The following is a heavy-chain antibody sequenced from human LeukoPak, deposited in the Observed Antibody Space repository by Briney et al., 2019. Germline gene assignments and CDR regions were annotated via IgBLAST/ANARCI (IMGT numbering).Heavy chain of an antibody. J-gene: IGHJ4*02. CDR2: IRYDGGNK. CDR3: AKNSGYSYGSYFDY. V-gene: IGHV3-30*02. CDR1: GFTFSSYG. Sequence: PGGSLRLSCAASGFTFSSYGMHWVRQAPGKGLEWVAFIRYDGGNKYYADSVKGRFTISRDNSKNTLYLQMNSLRAEDTAVYYCAKNSGYSYGSYFDYWGQGTLVTVSS. D-gene: IGHD5-18*01.